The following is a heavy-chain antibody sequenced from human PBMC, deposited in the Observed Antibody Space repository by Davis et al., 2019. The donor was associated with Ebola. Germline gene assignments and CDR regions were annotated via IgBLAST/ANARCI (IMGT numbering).Heavy chain of an antibody. V-gene: IGHV3-74*01. Sequence: GESLKISCAASGFTFSSYWMHWVRQAPGKGLVWVSRINSDASSTSYADSVKGRFTISRDNAKNTLYLQMNSLRAEDTAVYYCSSGVETGYGFGGYYYAMDVWGQGTTVTVSS. CDR1: GFTFSSYW. D-gene: IGHD3-16*01. J-gene: IGHJ6*02. CDR2: INSDASST. CDR3: SSGVETGYGFGGYYYAMDV.